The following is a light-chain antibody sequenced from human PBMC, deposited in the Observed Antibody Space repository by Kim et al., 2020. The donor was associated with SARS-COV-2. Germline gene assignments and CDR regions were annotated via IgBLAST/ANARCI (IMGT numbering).Light chain of an antibody. CDR1: QSLLQSNGYNY. CDR3: MQALQTPRRT. J-gene: IGKJ1*01. V-gene: IGKV2-28*01. Sequence: ASISCRSSQSLLQSNGYNYLDWYLQKPGQSPQLLIYLGSNRASGVPDRFSGSGSGTDFTLKISRVEAEDVGVYYCMQALQTPRRTFGQGTKVDIK. CDR2: LGS.